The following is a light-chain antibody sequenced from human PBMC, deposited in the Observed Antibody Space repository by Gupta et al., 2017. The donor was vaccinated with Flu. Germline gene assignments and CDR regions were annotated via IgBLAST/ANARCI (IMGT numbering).Light chain of an antibody. CDR2: GVT. CDR1: SSDFVSYNY. Sequence: FPFAPPASVPVLPRQSLTISCTGTSSDFVSYNYVSSYQQHPGQAPKLLIDGVTNWPSGVSNRFSASKSGDTASLTISGLQAEDEADYYCSSCISSSTLVFGGGTKLPVL. CDR3: SSCISSSTLV. V-gene: IGLV2-14*01. J-gene: IGLJ2*01.